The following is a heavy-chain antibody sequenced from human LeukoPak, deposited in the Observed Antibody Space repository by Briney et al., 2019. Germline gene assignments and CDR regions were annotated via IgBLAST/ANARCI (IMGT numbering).Heavy chain of an antibody. V-gene: IGHV1-69*04. Sequence: GASVKVSCKASGGTFSSYAISWVRRAPGQGLEWMGRIIPILGIANYAQKFQGRVTITADKSTSTAYMGLSSLRSEDTAVYYCASRSAIAAAGYGYWGQGTLVTVSS. CDR1: GGTFSSYA. CDR3: ASRSAIAAAGYGY. J-gene: IGHJ4*02. CDR2: IIPILGIA. D-gene: IGHD6-13*01.